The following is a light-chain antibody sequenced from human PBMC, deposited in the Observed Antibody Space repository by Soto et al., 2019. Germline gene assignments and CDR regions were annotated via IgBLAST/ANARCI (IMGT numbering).Light chain of an antibody. Sequence: EIVMTQSPATLSVSPGERATLSCRASQSVSRNLAWHQQKPGQAPRLLIYGASTRATGIPARFSGSGSGTEFTLTISSLQSEDFAVYYCQQYNNWPIPFGQGTRLDIK. J-gene: IGKJ5*01. CDR1: QSVSRN. CDR2: GAS. CDR3: QQYNNWPIP. V-gene: IGKV3-15*01.